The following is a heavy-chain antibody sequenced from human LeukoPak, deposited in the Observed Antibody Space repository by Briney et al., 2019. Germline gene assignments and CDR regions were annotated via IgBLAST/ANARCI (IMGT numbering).Heavy chain of an antibody. D-gene: IGHD2-2*01. V-gene: IGHV3-7*03. J-gene: IGHJ4*02. CDR3: ARVQGSSSTSCTDY. Sequence: GGSLRLSCAASGFTLSSYWMSWVRQAPGKGLEWVSNIKKDGSEKYYVDSVKGRFTISRDNAKNSLYLQMNSLRAEDTAVYYCARVQGSSSTSCTDYWGQGTLVTVSS. CDR1: GFTLSSYW. CDR2: IKKDGSEK.